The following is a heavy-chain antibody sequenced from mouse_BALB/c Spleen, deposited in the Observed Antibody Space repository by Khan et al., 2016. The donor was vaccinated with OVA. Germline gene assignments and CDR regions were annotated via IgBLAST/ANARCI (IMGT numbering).Heavy chain of an antibody. D-gene: IGHD1-1*01. CDR1: GFNIKDYY. CDR3: ISFPYYYGSDWFAY. Sequence: VQLQQSGAELVRSGASVKLSCTASGFNIKDYYMHWVKQRPEQGLEWLGWIDPENGDAEYAPKFQGKATMTADTSSNTAYLQLSSLTSEDTAVYYYISFPYYYGSDWFAYWGQGTLVTVSA. J-gene: IGHJ3*01. V-gene: IGHV14-4*02. CDR2: IDPENGDA.